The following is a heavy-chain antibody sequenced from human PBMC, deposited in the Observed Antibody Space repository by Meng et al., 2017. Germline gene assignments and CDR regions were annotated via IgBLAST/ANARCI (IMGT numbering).Heavy chain of an antibody. Sequence: GQLLESGGGLVPPGGSLKLSCAASGFPLSVAAMHWVRQSSGKGLEWVGRIRSKANNYATAYAASVIGRFTISRDDSKNTAYLQMNSLKTEDTAVYYCSRLETTAFDYWGQGILVTVSS. J-gene: IGHJ4*02. CDR2: IRSKANNYAT. D-gene: IGHD4-17*01. CDR1: GFPLSVAA. CDR3: SRLETTAFDY. V-gene: IGHV3-73*02.